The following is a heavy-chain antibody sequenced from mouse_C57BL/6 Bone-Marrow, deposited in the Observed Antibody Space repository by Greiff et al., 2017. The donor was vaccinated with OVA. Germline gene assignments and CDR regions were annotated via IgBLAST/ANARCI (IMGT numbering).Heavy chain of an antibody. CDR3: ARRPPPYYFDY. Sequence: VQLQESGAELVRPGTSVKVSCKASGYAFTNYLIEWVKQRPGQGLEWIGVINPGSGGTNYNEKFKGKATLTADKSSSTAYMQLSSLTSEDSAVYFCARRPPPYYFDYWGQGTTLTVSS. J-gene: IGHJ2*01. CDR1: GYAFTNYL. CDR2: INPGSGGT. V-gene: IGHV1-54*01.